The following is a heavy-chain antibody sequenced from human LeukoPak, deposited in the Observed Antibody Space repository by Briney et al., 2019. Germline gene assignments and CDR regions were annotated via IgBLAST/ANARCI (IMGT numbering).Heavy chain of an antibody. D-gene: IGHD1-26*01. CDR3: TREYSGGFDY. CDR1: GLTFSNAW. Sequence: PGGFLRLSCAASGLTFSNAWMNWVRQTPEKGLEGVGLIKSTANGWTIDYAAPVKGRFTISRDDSKNTLHLQMNSLKIEDTAMYYCTREYSGGFDYWGQGALVTVSS. J-gene: IGHJ4*02. CDR2: IKSTANGWTI. V-gene: IGHV3-15*01.